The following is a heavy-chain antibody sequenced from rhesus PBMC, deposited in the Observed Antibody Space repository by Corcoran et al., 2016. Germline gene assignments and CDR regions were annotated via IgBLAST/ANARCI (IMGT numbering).Heavy chain of an antibody. CDR1: GYSISSGYG. V-gene: IGHV4-127*01. D-gene: IGHD6-25*01. CDR2: MRGSSGST. J-gene: IGHJ4*01. CDR3: ARLNGGSWPPYFDY. Sequence: QVQLQESGPGLVKPSETLSLTCAVSGYSISSGYGWSWIRQPPGKGLEWVGYMRGSSGSTNYHPSLKSRIPISQDTSKNPFSLKLSSVTAADTAVYYCARLNGGSWPPYFDYWGQGVLVTVSS.